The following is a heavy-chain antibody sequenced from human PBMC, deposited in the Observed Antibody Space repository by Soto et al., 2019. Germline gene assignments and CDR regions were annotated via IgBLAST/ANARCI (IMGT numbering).Heavy chain of an antibody. CDR1: GFTFSSYS. D-gene: IGHD6-19*01. CDR2: ISNSRGTI. Sequence: GGSLRLSCAASGFTFSSYSMNWVRQAPGKGLEWVSYISNSRGTIYCADSVKGRFSISRDNAKNSLYLQMNSLRAEDTAVYYCARDLVNSGWPYYFDYWGQGTLVTVS. CDR3: ARDLVNSGWPYYFDY. J-gene: IGHJ4*02. V-gene: IGHV3-48*01.